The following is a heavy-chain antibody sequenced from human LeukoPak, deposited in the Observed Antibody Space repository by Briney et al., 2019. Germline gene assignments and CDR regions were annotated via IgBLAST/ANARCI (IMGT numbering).Heavy chain of an antibody. CDR3: VRRRGDGEIDY. Sequence: PSETLSLTCSVSGGSVSTNHYYWGWIRQPPGKGLAWIGSLYYSGNTYYNASLKSRVTMSVDTSKNQFSLRLTSVTAADAAVYYCVRRRGDGEIDYWGQGTLVTVSS. D-gene: IGHD4-17*01. V-gene: IGHV4-39*01. CDR1: GGSVSTNHYY. CDR2: LYYSGNT. J-gene: IGHJ4*02.